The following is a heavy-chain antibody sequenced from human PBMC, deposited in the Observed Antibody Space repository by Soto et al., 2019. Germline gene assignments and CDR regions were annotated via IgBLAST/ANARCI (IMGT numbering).Heavy chain of an antibody. V-gene: IGHV3-30-3*01. Sequence: QAQLVESGGGVVQPGRSLRLSCAASGLTFSTFVTHWVRQAPGKGLEGVAAISHDGNNKYYADSVKGRFTISRDNSKNMLYLQMDSLRPEDKDVYYCARERQGSSGYYYFDYWGQGTLVTVSS. CDR1: GLTFSTFV. CDR2: ISHDGNNK. CDR3: ARERQGSSGYYYFDY. J-gene: IGHJ4*02. D-gene: IGHD3-22*01.